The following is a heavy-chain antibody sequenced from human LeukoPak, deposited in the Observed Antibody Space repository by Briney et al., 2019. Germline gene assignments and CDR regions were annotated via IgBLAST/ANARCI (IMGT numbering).Heavy chain of an antibody. CDR2: ISSSGST. D-gene: IGHD3-10*01. CDR1: GGSISGYY. V-gene: IGHV4-4*07. Sequence: SETLSLTCSVSGGSISGYYWSWIRQPAGKGLECIGRISSSGSTNYNPSLKSRVTMSVDTSKNQFFLKLSSVTAADTAVYYCARSPRRPHFYSSGSYYYYFDYWGQGTLVTVSS. J-gene: IGHJ4*02. CDR3: ARSPRRPHFYSSGSYYYYFDY.